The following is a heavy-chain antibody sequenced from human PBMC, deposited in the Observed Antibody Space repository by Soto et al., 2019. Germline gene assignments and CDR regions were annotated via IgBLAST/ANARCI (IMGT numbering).Heavy chain of an antibody. CDR3: ARGSSRWDY. J-gene: IGHJ4*02. V-gene: IGHV4-4*07. CDR2: IYSGGRN. CDR1: GGSISSFY. Sequence: TASGGSISSFYWSWIRQPAGKGLEWIGRIYSGGRNNYNPSLKSRVTMSVDTSKNQFSLRLSSVTAADTAMYYCARGSSRWDYWGQGAMVTVYS. D-gene: IGHD6-13*01.